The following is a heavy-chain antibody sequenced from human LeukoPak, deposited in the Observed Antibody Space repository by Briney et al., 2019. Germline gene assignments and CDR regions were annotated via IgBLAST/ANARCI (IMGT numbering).Heavy chain of an antibody. CDR2: ISAYNGNT. CDR1: GYTFTNYG. V-gene: IGHV1-18*01. Sequence: ASVKVSCKASGYTFTNYGISWVRQAPGQGLEWMGWISAYNGNTIYAQKLQGRVTMTTDTSTSTAYMELRSLRSDDTAVFYCAREVPYDSSRYYQPFDYWGQGTLVTVSS. D-gene: IGHD3-22*01. J-gene: IGHJ4*02. CDR3: AREVPYDSSRYYQPFDY.